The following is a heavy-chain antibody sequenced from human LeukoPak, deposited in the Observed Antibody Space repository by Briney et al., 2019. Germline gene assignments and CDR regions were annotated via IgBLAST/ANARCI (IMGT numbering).Heavy chain of an antibody. CDR3: ARVAGYSSGWYSLDY. CDR2: INSDGSST. CDR1: GFTFSSYW. V-gene: IGHV3-74*01. J-gene: IGHJ4*02. D-gene: IGHD6-19*01. Sequence: GGSLRLSCAASGFTFSSYWMHRVRQAPGKGLVWVSRINSDGSSTSYADSAKGRFTISRDNSKNTLYLQMNSLRAEDTAVYYCARVAGYSSGWYSLDYWGQGTLVTVSS.